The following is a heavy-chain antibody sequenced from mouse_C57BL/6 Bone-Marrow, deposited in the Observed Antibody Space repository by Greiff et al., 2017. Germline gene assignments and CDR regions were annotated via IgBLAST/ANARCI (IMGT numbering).Heavy chain of an antibody. Sequence: QVQLQQSGAELVKPGASVKMSCKASGYTFTNYCIHWVKQRPGQGLEWIGDIYPGNGSTNYNEKFKSKATLTVDTSSSTAYLQLSSLTSEDSAVYDCAIPYCGPYWYFDVWGTGTTVTVSS. CDR1: GYTFTNYC. CDR3: AIPYCGPYWYFDV. CDR2: IYPGNGST. J-gene: IGHJ1*03. V-gene: IGHV1-55*01. D-gene: IGHD2-10*01.